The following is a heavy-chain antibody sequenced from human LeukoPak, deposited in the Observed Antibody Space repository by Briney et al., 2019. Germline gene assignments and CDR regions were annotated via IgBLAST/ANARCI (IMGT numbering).Heavy chain of an antibody. V-gene: IGHV3-30-3*01. Sequence: QSGGSLRLSCAASGFTFSSYAMHWVRQAPGKGLEWVAVISYDGSNKYYADSVEGRFTISRDNSKNTLYLQMNSLRAEDTAVYYCARVLAAGNHYYYYGMDVWGQGTTVTVSS. CDR2: ISYDGSNK. CDR3: ARVLAAGNHYYYYGMDV. J-gene: IGHJ6*02. CDR1: GFTFSSYA. D-gene: IGHD6-13*01.